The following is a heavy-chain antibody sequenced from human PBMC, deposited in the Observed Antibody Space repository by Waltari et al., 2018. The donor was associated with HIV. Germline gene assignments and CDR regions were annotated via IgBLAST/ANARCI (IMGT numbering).Heavy chain of an antibody. Sequence: EVQLVESGGGLVQPGGSLRLSCAVSGFTFSSYSMNWVRQAPGKGVEWVSDMRSSSSTIYYADSVKGRFTISRDNAKNSLYLQMNSLRLEDTGLYWCARGFLGGLYLGGVFDLWGQGTRVTVSS. J-gene: IGHJ3*01. D-gene: IGHD2-15*01. CDR1: GFTFSSYS. V-gene: IGHV3-48*01. CDR2: MRSSSSTI. CDR3: ARGFLGGLYLGGVFDL.